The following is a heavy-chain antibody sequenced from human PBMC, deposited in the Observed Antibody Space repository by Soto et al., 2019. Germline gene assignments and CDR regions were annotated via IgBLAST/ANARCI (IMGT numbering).Heavy chain of an antibody. CDR3: AKDNELLWFGTPDV. Sequence: GGSLRLSCAASGFTFSSYGMHWVRQAPGKGLEWVAVISYDGSNKYYADSVKGRFTISRDNSKNTLYLQMNSLRAEDTAVYYCAKDNELLWFGTPDVWGQGTTVTVSS. D-gene: IGHD3-10*01. CDR1: GFTFSSYG. V-gene: IGHV3-30*18. J-gene: IGHJ6*02. CDR2: ISYDGSNK.